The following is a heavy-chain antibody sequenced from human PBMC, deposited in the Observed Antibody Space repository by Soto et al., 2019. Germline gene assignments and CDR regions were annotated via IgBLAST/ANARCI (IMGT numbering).Heavy chain of an antibody. J-gene: IGHJ1*01. Sequence: EVQLVESGGGLVQPGRSLRLSCAASGFTFDDYAMHWVRQAPGKGLVWVSGISWNSGSIGYADSVKGRFPISRDNAKNSLYLQMNSLSAEDAALYYCAKGVSYYDILTRYFQHWGQGTLVTVSS. CDR2: ISWNSGSI. D-gene: IGHD3-9*01. CDR3: AKGVSYYDILTRYFQH. CDR1: GFTFDDYA. V-gene: IGHV3-9*01.